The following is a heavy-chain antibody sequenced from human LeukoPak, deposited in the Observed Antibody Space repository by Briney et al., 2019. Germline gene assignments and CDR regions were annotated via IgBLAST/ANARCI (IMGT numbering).Heavy chain of an antibody. V-gene: IGHV3-73*01. CDR3: TTLVDPELEIPTDY. Sequence: PGGSLKLSCAASGFTFSGSAMHWVRQASGKGLEWVGRIRSKANNYATAYAASVKGRFTISRDDSKNTAYLQMNSLKTEDTAVYYCTTLVDPELEIPTDYWGQGTLVTVSS. J-gene: IGHJ4*02. CDR1: GFTFSGSA. D-gene: IGHD1-1*01. CDR2: IRSKANNYAT.